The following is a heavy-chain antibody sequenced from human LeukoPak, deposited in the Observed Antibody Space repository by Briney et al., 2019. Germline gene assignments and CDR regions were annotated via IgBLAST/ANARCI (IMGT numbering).Heavy chain of an antibody. J-gene: IGHJ4*02. CDR1: GGTFSSYS. V-gene: IGHV1-69*13. Sequence: ASVKVSCKDSGGTFSSYSINWVRQAPRQGLEWMGGIIPLFNTPNYAQKFQGRVTITADESTSTAYMELSSLRSEDTAVYYCARDRSGYDPFDYWGQGTLVTVSS. D-gene: IGHD5-12*01. CDR3: ARDRSGYDPFDY. CDR2: IIPLFNTP.